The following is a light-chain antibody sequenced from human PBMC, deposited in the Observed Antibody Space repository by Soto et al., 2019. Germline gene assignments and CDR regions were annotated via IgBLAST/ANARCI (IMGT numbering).Light chain of an antibody. CDR2: DAS. CDR3: HQYHSSTGT. Sequence: EIVMTQSPATLSVSPGERATLSCRASQSVSSSLAWYQHKPGQAPRLLMYDASSRATGIPDRFRGSGSGTDFTLTISRLEPEDFAVYYCHQYHSSTGTFGQGTRVEIK. V-gene: IGKV3-20*01. CDR1: QSVSSS. J-gene: IGKJ1*01.